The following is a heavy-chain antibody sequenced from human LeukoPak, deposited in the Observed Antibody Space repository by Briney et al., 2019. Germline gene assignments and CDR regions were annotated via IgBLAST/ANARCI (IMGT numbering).Heavy chain of an antibody. CDR3: AKDGITTRVRDGYSFDY. CDR1: GFTFSSYA. Sequence: PGGSLRLSCTASGFTFSSYAMSWVRQAPGKGLEWVSAISGSGSSIYYADSVKGRFTISRDNSKNTLYLQMNSLRAEDTAVYYCAKDGITTRVRDGYSFDYWGQGTLVTVSS. D-gene: IGHD5-24*01. CDR2: ISGSGSSI. V-gene: IGHV3-23*01. J-gene: IGHJ4*02.